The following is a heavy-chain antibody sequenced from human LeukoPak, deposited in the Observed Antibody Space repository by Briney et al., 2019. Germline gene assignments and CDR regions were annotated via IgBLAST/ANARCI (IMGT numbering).Heavy chain of an antibody. CDR1: GGSISSYY. J-gene: IGHJ4*02. D-gene: IGHD1-26*01. CDR3: AKGPVSAIVGATTLDY. V-gene: IGHV3-23*01. CDR2: ISGSTGST. Sequence: ETLSLTCTVSGGSISSYYWSWVRQAPGKGLEWVSLISGSTGSTYYADSVKGRFSISRDNSKNTVYLQMNSLRVEDTAVYYCAKGPVSAIVGATTLDYWGQGTLVTVS.